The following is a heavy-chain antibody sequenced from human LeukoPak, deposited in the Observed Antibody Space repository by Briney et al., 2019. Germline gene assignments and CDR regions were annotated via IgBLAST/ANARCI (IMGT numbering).Heavy chain of an antibody. CDR3: ARGSSSWYPESGFDP. Sequence: SETLSLTCAVYGGSFSGYYWSWIRQPPGKGLEWIGEINHSGSINYNPSLKSRVTISVDTSKNQFSLKLSSVTAADTAVYYCARGSSSWYPESGFDPWGQGTLVTVSS. V-gene: IGHV4-34*01. CDR2: INHSGSI. D-gene: IGHD6-13*01. J-gene: IGHJ5*02. CDR1: GGSFSGYY.